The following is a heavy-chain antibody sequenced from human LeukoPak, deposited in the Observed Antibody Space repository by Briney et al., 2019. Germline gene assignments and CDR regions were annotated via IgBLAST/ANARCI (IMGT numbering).Heavy chain of an antibody. CDR3: ARLYCSSTSCYRPRGYFDY. J-gene: IGHJ4*02. CDR2: INHSGST. CDR1: GGSFSGYY. V-gene: IGHV4-34*01. D-gene: IGHD2-2*02. Sequence: SETLSLTCAVYGGSFSGYYWSWIHQPPGKGLEWIGEINHSGSTNYNPSLKSRVTISVDTSKNQFSLKLSSVTAADTAVYYCARLYCSSTSCYRPRGYFDYWGQGTLVTVSS.